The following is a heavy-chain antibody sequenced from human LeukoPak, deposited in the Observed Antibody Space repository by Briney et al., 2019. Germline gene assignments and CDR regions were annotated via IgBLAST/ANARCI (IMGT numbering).Heavy chain of an antibody. CDR1: GGTFNTYV. V-gene: IGHV1-69*06. D-gene: IGHD5-24*01. CDR3: ASGTVEMATILDY. Sequence: ASVKVSCKASGGASGGTFNTYVINWLRQAPGQGLEWVGGIVPIFGRANYAQKFQGRVTIIADKSTSTAYMELSSLRSEDTAVYYCASGTVEMATILDYWGQGTLVTVSS. CDR2: IVPIFGRA. J-gene: IGHJ4*02.